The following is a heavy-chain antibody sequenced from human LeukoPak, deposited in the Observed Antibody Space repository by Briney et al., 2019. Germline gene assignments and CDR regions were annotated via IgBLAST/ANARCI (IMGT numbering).Heavy chain of an antibody. J-gene: IGHJ6*03. CDR2: INSDGSTT. V-gene: IGHV3-74*01. Sequence: GGSLRFSFAASGLTFSSYWMPWVRKAPGKGLVWFSRINSDGSTTSYADSVKGRFTISRDNAKNTLYLQMNSLRAEDTAVYYCARDSSGIAVAGSIPNYYYYMDVWGKGTTVTVSS. D-gene: IGHD6-19*01. CDR3: ARDSSGIAVAGSIPNYYYYMDV. CDR1: GLTFSSYW.